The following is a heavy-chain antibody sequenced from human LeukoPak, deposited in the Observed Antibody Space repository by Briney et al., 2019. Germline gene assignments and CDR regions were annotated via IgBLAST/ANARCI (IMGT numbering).Heavy chain of an antibody. CDR3: ARVGGGLTGSYSTFDY. J-gene: IGHJ4*02. D-gene: IGHD1-26*01. CDR2: MNPKSGDT. CDR1: GYSFTNYD. V-gene: IGHV1-8*03. Sequence: ASVKVSCKASGYSFTNYDINWVRQATGQGLEWMGWMNPKSGDTGYSQKFQGRVFITRDTSINTAYMELSSLGSDDTAVYYCARVGGGLTGSYSTFDYWGQGTLVTVSS.